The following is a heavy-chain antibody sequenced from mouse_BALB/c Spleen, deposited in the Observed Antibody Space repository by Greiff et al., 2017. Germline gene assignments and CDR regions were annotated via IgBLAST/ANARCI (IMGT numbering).Heavy chain of an antibody. Sequence: EVKLVESGGGLVQPGGSRKLSCAASGFTFSSFGMHWVRQAPEKGLEWVAYISSGSSTIYYADTVKGRFTISIDNPKNTLFLQMTSLRSEDTAMYYCARRSALGRSYFDYWGQGTTLTVSS. CDR3: ARRSALGRSYFDY. CDR1: GFTFSSFG. CDR2: ISSGSSTI. J-gene: IGHJ2*01. D-gene: IGHD4-1*01. V-gene: IGHV5-17*02.